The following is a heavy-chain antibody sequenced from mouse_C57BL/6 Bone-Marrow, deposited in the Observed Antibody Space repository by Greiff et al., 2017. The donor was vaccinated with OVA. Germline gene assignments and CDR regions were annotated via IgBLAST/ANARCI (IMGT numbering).Heavy chain of an antibody. D-gene: IGHD1-1*01. CDR3: TIGSREAY. CDR2: IDPETGGT. J-gene: IGHJ3*01. V-gene: IGHV1-15*01. CDR1: GYTFTDYE. Sequence: VQLQQSGAELVRPGASVTLSCKASGYTFTDYEMHWVKQTPVHGLEWIGAIDPETGGTAYNQKFKGKAILTADKSSSTAYMELRSLTSEDSAVYYCTIGSREAYWGQGTLVTVSA.